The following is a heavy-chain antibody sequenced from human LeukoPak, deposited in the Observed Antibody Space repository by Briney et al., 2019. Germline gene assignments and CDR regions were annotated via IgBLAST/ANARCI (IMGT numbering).Heavy chain of an antibody. CDR2: ISAYNGNT. CDR1: GYTFTSYG. J-gene: IGHJ3*02. CDR3: ASLKNYYDSSGYLVTDAFDI. D-gene: IGHD3-22*01. V-gene: IGHV1-18*01. Sequence: ASVKVSCKASGYTFTSYGISGVRQAPGQGLEWMGWISAYNGNTNYAQKLQGRVTMTTDTSTSKAYMELRSLKSDDTAVYYCASLKNYYDSSGYLVTDAFDIWGQGTMVTVSS.